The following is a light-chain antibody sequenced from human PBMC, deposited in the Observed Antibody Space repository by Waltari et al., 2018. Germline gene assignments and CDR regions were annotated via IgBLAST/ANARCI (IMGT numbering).Light chain of an antibody. CDR1: QSVLYSSNNKNY. CDR3: QQYYSTPPT. J-gene: IGKJ2*01. V-gene: IGKV4-1*01. Sequence: DIVMTQSPDSLAVSLGERATINCKSSQSVLYSSNNKNYLAWYQQKPGLPPKLLMYWASTRESGVPDRFSGSGSGTDFTLTISSLQAEDVAVYYCQQYYSTPPTFGQGTKLEIK. CDR2: WAS.